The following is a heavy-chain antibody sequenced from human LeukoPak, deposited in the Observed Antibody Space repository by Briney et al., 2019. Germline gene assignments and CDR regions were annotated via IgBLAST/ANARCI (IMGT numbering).Heavy chain of an antibody. CDR3: ARDPKSTMVVTPYYYYYMDV. J-gene: IGHJ6*03. V-gene: IGHV1-69-2*01. CDR2: VDPEDGET. Sequence: ATVKISCKVSGYTFTDYYMHWVQQAPGKGLEWMGLVDPEDGETIYAEKFQGRVTMTRDTSTSTVYMELSSLRSEDTAVYYCARDPKSTMVVTPYYYYYMDVWGKGTTVTVSS. D-gene: IGHD4-23*01. CDR1: GYTFTDYY.